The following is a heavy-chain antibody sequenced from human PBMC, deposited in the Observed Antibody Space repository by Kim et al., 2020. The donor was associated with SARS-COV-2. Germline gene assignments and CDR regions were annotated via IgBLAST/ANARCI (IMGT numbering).Heavy chain of an antibody. CDR1: GFTFSNAW. J-gene: IGHJ6*02. V-gene: IGHV3-15*01. CDR2: IKSKTDGGTT. D-gene: IGHD6-19*01. Sequence: GGSLRLSCAASGFTFSNAWMSWVRQAPGKGLEWVGRIKSKTDGGTTDYAAPVKGRFTISRDDSKNTLYLQMNSLKTEDTAVYYCTTSNVGAGTIYYGMDVWGPGTTVTVSS. CDR3: TTSNVGAGTIYYGMDV.